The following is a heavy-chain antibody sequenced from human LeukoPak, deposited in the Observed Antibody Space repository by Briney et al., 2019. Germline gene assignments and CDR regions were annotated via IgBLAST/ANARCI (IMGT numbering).Heavy chain of an antibody. CDR3: AKVVGILYYFDY. V-gene: IGHV3-23*01. CDR2: ITVTGGST. CDR1: GFTFSSYA. J-gene: IGHJ4*02. Sequence: PGGSLRLSCAASGFTFSSYAMSWVRQAPGKGLEWVSGITVTGGSTYYADSVKGRFTISRDNSKNTLYLQMNSLRAEDTAVYYCAKVVGILYYFDYWGQGTLVTVSS.